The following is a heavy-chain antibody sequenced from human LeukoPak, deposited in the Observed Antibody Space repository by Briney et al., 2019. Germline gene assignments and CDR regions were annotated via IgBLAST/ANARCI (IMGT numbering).Heavy chain of an antibody. V-gene: IGHV4-61*02. Sequence: SETLSLTCTVSGGSISSGSYYWSWIRQPAGKGLEWIGRIYTSGSTNYNPSLKSRVTISVDTSKNQFSLKLSSVTAADTAVYYCARDGSGSYLDWFDPWGQGTLVTVSS. J-gene: IGHJ5*02. CDR3: ARDGSGSYLDWFDP. CDR1: GGSISSGSYY. CDR2: IYTSGST. D-gene: IGHD3-10*01.